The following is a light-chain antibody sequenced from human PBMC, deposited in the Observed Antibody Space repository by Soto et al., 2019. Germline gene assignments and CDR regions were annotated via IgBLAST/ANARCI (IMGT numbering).Light chain of an antibody. V-gene: IGKV1-5*03. CDR1: QSISSW. Sequence: DLQMTQSPSTLSASVGGRVTITCRASQSISSWLAWYQQKPGKAPKLLIYKASTLESGVPSRFSGSGSGTEFTLTISSLQPDDFATYYCQQYGDYSWTFGQGTKVEIK. CDR3: QQYGDYSWT. J-gene: IGKJ1*01. CDR2: KAS.